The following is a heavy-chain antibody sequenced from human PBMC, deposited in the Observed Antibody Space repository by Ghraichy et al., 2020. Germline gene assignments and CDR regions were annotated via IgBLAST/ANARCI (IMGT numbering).Heavy chain of an antibody. Sequence: SETLSLTCAVYGGSFSGYYWSWIRQPPGKGLEWIGEINHSGSTNYNPSLKSRVTISVDTSKNQFSLKLSSVTAADTAVYYCARHLRRAKFDYWGQGTLVTVSS. V-gene: IGHV4-34*01. CDR3: ARHLRRAKFDY. CDR2: INHSGST. CDR1: GGSFSGYY. J-gene: IGHJ4*02. D-gene: IGHD5/OR15-5a*01.